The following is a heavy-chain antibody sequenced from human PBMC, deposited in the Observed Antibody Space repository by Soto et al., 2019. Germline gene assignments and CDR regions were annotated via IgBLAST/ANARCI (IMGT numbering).Heavy chain of an antibody. Sequence: EVQLVESGGGLVQPGGSLRLSCAASGFTFSTYWMHWVRQAPGKGLVWVSRINTDGSITGYADSVRGRFTISRDSAKNTLYLQMNSLRAEDTGVYYWGRGRTGGYGFDFLGQGTPVTGSS. V-gene: IGHV3-74*01. J-gene: IGHJ4*02. CDR1: GFTFSTYW. CDR2: INTDGSIT. D-gene: IGHD5-12*01. CDR3: GRGRTGGYGFDF.